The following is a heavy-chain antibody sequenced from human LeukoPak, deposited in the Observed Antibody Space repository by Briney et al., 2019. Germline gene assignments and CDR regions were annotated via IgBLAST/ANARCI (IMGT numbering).Heavy chain of an antibody. Sequence: GESLKISCKASGYSFNSHWIGWVRQMPGKGLEWMGVIYPGDSDTRYSPSFQGQVTISADKSINTAYLQWSSLKASDTAIYYCARQRSGYGDYVDYWGLGTLVTVSS. V-gene: IGHV5-51*01. J-gene: IGHJ4*02. CDR1: GYSFNSHW. D-gene: IGHD4-17*01. CDR3: ARQRSGYGDYVDY. CDR2: IYPGDSDT.